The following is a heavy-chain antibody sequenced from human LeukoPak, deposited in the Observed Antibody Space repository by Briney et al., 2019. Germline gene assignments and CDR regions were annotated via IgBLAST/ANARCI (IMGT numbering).Heavy chain of an antibody. CDR1: GGTFSSYA. CDR3: ARTANPYYDFWSGSADDAFDI. J-gene: IGHJ3*02. D-gene: IGHD3-3*01. V-gene: IGHV1-69*06. CDR2: IIPIFGTT. Sequence: GASVKVSCKVSGGTFSSYAISWVRQAPGQGLEWMGGIIPIFGTTNYAQKFQDRVTITADKSTSTAYMELSSLRSEDTAVYYCARTANPYYDFWSGSADDAFDIWGQGTMVTVSS.